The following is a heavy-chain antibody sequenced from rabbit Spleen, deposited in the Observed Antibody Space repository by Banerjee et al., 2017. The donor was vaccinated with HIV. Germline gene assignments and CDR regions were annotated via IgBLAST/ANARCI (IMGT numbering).Heavy chain of an antibody. CDR1: GFSFGDRDV. J-gene: IGHJ4*01. CDR2: INVVTGKA. Sequence: QSLEESGGDLVKPEGSLTLTCTASGFSFGDRDVMGWVRQAPGKGLTWIACINVVTGKAVYATWAKGRFTISRTSSTTVTLQMTSLTAADTATHFCARDLGSVVGWNFKLWGQGPLVTVS. V-gene: IGHV1S40*01. CDR3: ARDLGSVVGWNFKL. D-gene: IGHD1-1*01.